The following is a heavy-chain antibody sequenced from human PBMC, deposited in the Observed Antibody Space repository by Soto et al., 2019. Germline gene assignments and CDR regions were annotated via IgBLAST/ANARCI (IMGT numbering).Heavy chain of an antibody. J-gene: IGHJ6*02. Sequence: PGGSLRLSCAASGFTFSSYGMHWVRQAPGKGLEWVAVIWYDGSNKYYADSVKGRFTISRDNSKNTLYLQMNSLRAEDTAVYYCARDRVGTFPMYYYYGMDVWGQGTTVTVSS. CDR3: ARDRVGTFPMYYYYGMDV. CDR2: IWYDGSNK. D-gene: IGHD1-1*01. V-gene: IGHV3-33*01. CDR1: GFTFSSYG.